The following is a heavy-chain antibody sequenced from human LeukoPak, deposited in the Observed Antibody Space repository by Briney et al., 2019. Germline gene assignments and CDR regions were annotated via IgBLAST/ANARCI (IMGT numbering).Heavy chain of an antibody. CDR2: ISYDGSDK. CDR1: GFTFSNYW. J-gene: IGHJ6*02. Sequence: GGSLRLSCVASGFTFSNYWMHWVRQAPGKGLEWVAVISYDGSDKYYTESVKGRFTISRDKSKNTLFLQMNSLRAEDTAVYYCARGGTEIYYYYYGMDVWGQGTTVTVSS. V-gene: IGHV3-30*03. CDR3: ARGGTEIYYYYYGMDV.